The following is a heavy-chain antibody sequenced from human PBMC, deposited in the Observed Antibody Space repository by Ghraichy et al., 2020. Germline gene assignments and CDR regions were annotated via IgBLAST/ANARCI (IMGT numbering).Heavy chain of an antibody. V-gene: IGHV4-61*08. D-gene: IGHD1-14*01. J-gene: IGHJ4*02. CDR3: ASSGGAGGLDNVYFAH. Sequence: SETLSLTCAVYGVSVSSNVYFWNWIRQSPGKGLEWIGYIDYHGNTNCNPSLASRVTISKDTAANQFSLLLTSVTAADTAIYYCASSGGAGGLDNVYFAHWGQGTLLTVSS. CDR1: GVSVSSNVYF. CDR2: IDYHGNT.